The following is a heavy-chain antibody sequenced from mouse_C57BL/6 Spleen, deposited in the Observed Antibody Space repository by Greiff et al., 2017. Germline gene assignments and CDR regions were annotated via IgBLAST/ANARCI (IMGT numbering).Heavy chain of an antibody. J-gene: IGHJ4*01. CDR2: INPSNGGT. V-gene: IGHV1-53*01. CDR3: ARVLTTGFYYAMDY. Sequence: QVHVKQPGTELVKPGASVKLSCKASGYTFTSYWMHWVKQRPGQGLEWIGNINPSNGGTNYNEKFKSKATLTVDKSSSTAYMQLSSLTSEDSAVYYCARVLTTGFYYAMDYWGQGTSVTVSS. CDR1: GYTFTSYW. D-gene: IGHD1-1*01.